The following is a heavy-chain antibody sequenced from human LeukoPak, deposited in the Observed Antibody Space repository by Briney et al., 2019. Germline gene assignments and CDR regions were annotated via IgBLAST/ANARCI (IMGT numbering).Heavy chain of an antibody. D-gene: IGHD1-1*01. J-gene: IGHJ5*02. CDR2: INHSGST. CDR1: GGSFSGYY. V-gene: IGHV4-34*01. CDR3: AIRNDQVGWFDP. Sequence: SETLSLTCAVYGGSFSGYYWSWIRQPPGKGLEWIGEINHSGSTNYNPSLKSRVTISVDTSKNQFSLKLSSVTAADTAVYYCAIRNDQVGWFDPWGQGTLVTVSS.